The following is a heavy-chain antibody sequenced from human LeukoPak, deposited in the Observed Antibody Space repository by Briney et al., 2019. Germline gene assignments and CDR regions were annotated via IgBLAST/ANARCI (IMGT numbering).Heavy chain of an antibody. CDR2: IIPIFGTA. D-gene: IGHD6-13*01. Sequence: GVSVKVSCKASGGTFSSYAISWVRQAPGQGREWMGGIIPIFGTANYAQKFQGRVTITTDESTSTAYMELSSLRSEDTAVYYCARDLHPYSSSHNAIDYWGQGTLVTVSS. CDR3: ARDLHPYSSSHNAIDY. V-gene: IGHV1-69*05. CDR1: GGTFSSYA. J-gene: IGHJ4*02.